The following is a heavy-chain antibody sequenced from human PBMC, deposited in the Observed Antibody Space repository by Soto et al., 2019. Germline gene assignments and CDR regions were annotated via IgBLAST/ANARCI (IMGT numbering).Heavy chain of an antibody. CDR2: ISYDGSNK. J-gene: IGHJ4*02. CDR1: GFTFSSYA. Sequence: QVQLVESGGGVVQPGRSLRLSCAASGFTFSSYAMHWVRQAPGKGLEWVAVISYDGSNKYYADSVKGRFTISRDNSKNTLYLQMNSLRAEDTAVYYCARGWRDTMVRGAMGYYFDYWGQGTLVTVSS. V-gene: IGHV3-30-3*01. CDR3: ARGWRDTMVRGAMGYYFDY. D-gene: IGHD3-10*01.